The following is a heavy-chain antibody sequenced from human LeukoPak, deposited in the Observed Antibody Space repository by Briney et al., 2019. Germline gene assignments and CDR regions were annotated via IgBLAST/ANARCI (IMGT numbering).Heavy chain of an antibody. CDR2: IYYSGST. CDR3: ASGSYYFDY. V-gene: IGHV4-61*05. D-gene: IGHD1-26*01. Sequence: PSETLSLTCTVSGVSISSSSYYWSWIRQPPGKALEWIGYIYYSGSTKYNPSLKSRATISVDTSKNQFSLKLSSVTAADTAVYYCASGSYYFDYWGQGTLVTVSS. CDR1: GVSISSSSYY. J-gene: IGHJ4*02.